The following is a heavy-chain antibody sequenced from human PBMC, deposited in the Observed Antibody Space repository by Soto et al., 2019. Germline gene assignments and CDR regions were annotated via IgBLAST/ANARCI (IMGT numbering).Heavy chain of an antibody. J-gene: IGHJ4*02. CDR2: ISSSSSYI. V-gene: IGHV3-21*03. Sequence: PWGSMRLSCAASGFTFSSYSMNWVRQAPGKGLEWVSSISSSSSYIYYADSVKGRFTISRDNAKNSLYLQMNSLRGEDVAVYYCGKGRETFTLAPEYCGQGTRVTVSS. CDR1: GFTFSSYS. CDR3: GKGRETFTLAPEY.